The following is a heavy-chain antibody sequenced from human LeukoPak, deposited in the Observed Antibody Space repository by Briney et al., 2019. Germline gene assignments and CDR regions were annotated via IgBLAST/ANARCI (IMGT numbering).Heavy chain of an antibody. CDR3: AKNYYDSSGYYLFDY. V-gene: IGHV1-18*01. D-gene: IGHD3-22*01. CDR2: ISAYNGNT. J-gene: IGHJ4*02. CDR1: GYTFTSYG. Sequence: ASVKVSCTASGYTFTSYGISWVRQAPGQGLEWMGWISAYNGNTNYAQKLQGRVTMTTDTSTSTAYMELRSLRSDDTAVYYCAKNYYDSSGYYLFDYWGQGTLVTVSS.